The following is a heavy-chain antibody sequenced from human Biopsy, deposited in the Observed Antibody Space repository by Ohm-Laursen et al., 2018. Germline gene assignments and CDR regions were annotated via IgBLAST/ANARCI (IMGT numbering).Heavy chain of an antibody. J-gene: IGHJ4*02. Sequence: SVKVSCKVSGDRFTEFSIHWVRQAPGQGLEWLGRISTYPGRADYAQKFQGRVTMTTDTATTTAYLELQSLTSDDTAVYFCARGSAAGMVAALDFDVWGQGTLVTVSS. CDR3: ARGSAAGMVAALDFDV. CDR1: GDRFTEFS. D-gene: IGHD2-15*01. V-gene: IGHV1-18*04. CDR2: ISTYPGRA.